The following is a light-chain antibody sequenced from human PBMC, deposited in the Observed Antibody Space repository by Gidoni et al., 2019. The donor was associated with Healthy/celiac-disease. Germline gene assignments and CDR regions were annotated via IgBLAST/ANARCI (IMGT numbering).Light chain of an antibody. CDR1: QSVSSSY. J-gene: IGKJ4*01. CDR2: GAS. CDR3: QQYGRSPRT. Sequence: EVVLLQSPGTPSLSPGERATRSCRASQSVSSSYLAWYQQKPGQAPRLLIYGASSRAAGIPDRFSGSGSGTEFTRKMSRREPEDFAVYYCQQYGRSPRTFGGGTKVEIK. V-gene: IGKV3-20*01.